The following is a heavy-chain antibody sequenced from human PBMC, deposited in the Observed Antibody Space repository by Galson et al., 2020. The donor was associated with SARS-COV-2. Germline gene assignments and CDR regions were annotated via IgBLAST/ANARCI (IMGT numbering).Heavy chain of an antibody. V-gene: IGHV4-38-2*02. CDR2: VYPSGTT. Sequence: SETLSLTCTVSGYSVSTTNYWGWVRQPPGRGLEWIGRVYPSGTTYSNPSLKSRVTISVDTSKNQFSLRLDSVTAADTALYYCARQGVNMIVLVTVPGWYFDLWGRGTLVTVSS. D-gene: IGHD3-22*01. CDR3: ARQGVNMIVLVTVPGWYFDL. J-gene: IGHJ2*01. CDR1: GYSVSTTNY.